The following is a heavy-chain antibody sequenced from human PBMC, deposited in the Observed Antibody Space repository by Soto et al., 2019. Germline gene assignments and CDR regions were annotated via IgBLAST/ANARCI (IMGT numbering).Heavy chain of an antibody. CDR2: ISSSSNYI. CDR3: ARDSSSYGSAFDI. V-gene: IGHV3-21*01. D-gene: IGHD5-18*01. J-gene: IGHJ3*02. CDR1: GFTFTTDS. Sequence: EVHLVESGGGLVEPGGFLRLSCAASGFTFTTDSMNWVRQAPGKGLEWVSSISSSSNYIYYADSVKGRFTISRDNAKNSLYLQMNSLRAEDTAVYYCARDSSSYGSAFDIWGQGTMVTVSS.